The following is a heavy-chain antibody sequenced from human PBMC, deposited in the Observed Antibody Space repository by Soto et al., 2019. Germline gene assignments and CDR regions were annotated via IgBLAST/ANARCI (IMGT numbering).Heavy chain of an antibody. CDR2: IYPADSDT. D-gene: IGHD1-26*01. V-gene: IGHV5-51*01. CDR1: GYSFTTYW. J-gene: IGHJ6*02. Sequence: GESLKISFKGSGYSFTTYWIGWVRQMPGRGLEWMGIIYPADSDTRYSPSFQGQVTISANKSISTAYLQWSSLKASDTAMYYCARLGGSTLGYYYYGMDAWGQGTTVTVSS. CDR3: ARLGGSTLGYYYYGMDA.